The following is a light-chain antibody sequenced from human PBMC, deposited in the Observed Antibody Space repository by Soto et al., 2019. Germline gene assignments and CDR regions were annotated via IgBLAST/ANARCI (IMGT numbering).Light chain of an antibody. CDR3: QQRISWPPT. J-gene: IGKJ5*01. V-gene: IGKV3-11*01. CDR1: QSVTIY. CDR2: DAS. Sequence: EIGLTQSRATLSLSPGERATGACRASQSVTIYLAWYQQKPGQGPRLLIYDASNRATGIPARFSGSGSGADFTLTIRSLEPEDFAVYYCQQRISWPPTFGQGTRLEIK.